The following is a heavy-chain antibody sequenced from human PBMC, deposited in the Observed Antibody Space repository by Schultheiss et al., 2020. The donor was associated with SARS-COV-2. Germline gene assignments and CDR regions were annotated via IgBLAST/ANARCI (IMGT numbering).Heavy chain of an antibody. Sequence: GGSLRLSCAASGFTFSSYEMNWVRQAPGKGLEWVSYISSSGSTIYYADSVKGRFTISRDNAKNSLYLQMNSLRAEDTAVYYCARGLWTVQGDYWGQGTRVTVSS. D-gene: IGHD3/OR15-3a*01. V-gene: IGHV3-48*03. CDR3: ARGLWTVQGDY. CDR2: ISSSGSTI. CDR1: GFTFSSYE. J-gene: IGHJ4*02.